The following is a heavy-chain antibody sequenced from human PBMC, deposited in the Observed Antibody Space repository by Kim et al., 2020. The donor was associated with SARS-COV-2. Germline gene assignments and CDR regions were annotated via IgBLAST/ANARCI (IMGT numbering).Heavy chain of an antibody. Sequence: SETLSLTCTVSGGSISSSSYYWGWIRQPPGKGLEWIGSIYYSGSTYYNPSLKSRVTISVDTSKNQFSLKLSSVTAADTAVYYCAATRSAAHFDYWGQGTLVTVSS. V-gene: IGHV4-39*01. J-gene: IGHJ4*02. D-gene: IGHD1-26*01. CDR3: AATRSAAHFDY. CDR2: IYYSGST. CDR1: GGSISSSSYY.